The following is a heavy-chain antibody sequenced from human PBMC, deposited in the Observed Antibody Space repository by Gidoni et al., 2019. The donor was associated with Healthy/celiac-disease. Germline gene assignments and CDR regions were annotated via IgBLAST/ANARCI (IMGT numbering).Heavy chain of an antibody. V-gene: IGHV3-23*01. J-gene: IGHJ4*02. Sequence: EVQLLESGGVLVQPGGSLRLSCAAAGFTFSSYAMSWVRQAPGKGLEWVSAISGSGGSTYYADSVKGRFTISRDNSKNTLYLQMNSLRAEDTAVYYCAKDRIAARTPIHYFDYWGQGTLVTVSS. D-gene: IGHD6-6*01. CDR2: ISGSGGST. CDR1: GFTFSSYA. CDR3: AKDRIAARTPIHYFDY.